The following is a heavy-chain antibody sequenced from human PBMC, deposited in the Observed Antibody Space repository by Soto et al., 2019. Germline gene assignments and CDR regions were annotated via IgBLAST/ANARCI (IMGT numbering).Heavy chain of an antibody. CDR3: ARRFIWFGNDAFDI. CDR1: GYTFTGYY. V-gene: IGHV1-2*02. Sequence: GASVKVSCKASGYTFTGYYMHWVRQAPGHGLEWMGWINPNSVGTNYAQKFQGRVTMTRDTSISTAYMELSRLRSDDTAVYYCARRFIWFGNDAFDIWGQGTMVTVSS. J-gene: IGHJ3*02. CDR2: INPNSVGT. D-gene: IGHD3-10*01.